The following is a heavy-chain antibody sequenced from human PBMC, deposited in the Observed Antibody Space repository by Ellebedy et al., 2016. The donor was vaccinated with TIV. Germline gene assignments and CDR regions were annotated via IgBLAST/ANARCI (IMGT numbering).Heavy chain of an antibody. CDR2: IYYSGST. D-gene: IGHD6-13*01. CDR3: ARSPYSSSWYSLDY. CDR1: GGSISSYH. Sequence: MPSETLSLTCTVSGGSISSYHWSWIRQPPGKGLEWIGYIYYSGSTNYNPSLKSRVTISVDTSKHQFSLKLSSVTAADTAVYYCARSPYSSSWYSLDYWGQGTLVPVSS. V-gene: IGHV4-59*08. J-gene: IGHJ4*02.